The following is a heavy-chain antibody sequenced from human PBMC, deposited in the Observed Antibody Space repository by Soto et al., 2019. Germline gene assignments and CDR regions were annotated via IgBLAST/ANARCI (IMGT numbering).Heavy chain of an antibody. V-gene: IGHV1-2*02. D-gene: IGHD3-22*01. CDR1: GYTFSDYY. CDR3: TRDAFYYNSSGYHDGFDI. CDR2: ISPKSGGT. Sequence: ASVKVSCKASGYTFSDYYVHWVRQAPGQGLEWMGWISPKSGGTNYAQKFQGRVTMTRDTSIFTAYMELSRLRSDDTAVYYCTRDAFYYNSSGYHDGFDIWGQGTLVTVSS. J-gene: IGHJ3*02.